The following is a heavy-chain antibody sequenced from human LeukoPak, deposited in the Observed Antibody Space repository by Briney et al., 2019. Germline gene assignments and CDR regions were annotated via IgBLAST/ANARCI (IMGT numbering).Heavy chain of an antibody. CDR2: IYYSGST. Sequence: SETLSLTCTVSGGSISSYYWSWIRQPPGKGLEWIGYIYYSGSTYYNPSLKSRVTISVDTSKNQFSLKLSSVTAADTAVYYCARDSYGAGIYYWGQGTLVTVSS. J-gene: IGHJ4*02. V-gene: IGHV4-30-4*01. D-gene: IGHD4-17*01. CDR1: GGSISSYY. CDR3: ARDSYGAGIYY.